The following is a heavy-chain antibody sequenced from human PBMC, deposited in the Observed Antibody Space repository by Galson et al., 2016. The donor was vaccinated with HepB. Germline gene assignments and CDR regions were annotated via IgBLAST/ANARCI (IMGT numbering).Heavy chain of an antibody. CDR1: GDSVSSNITA. V-gene: IGHV6-1*01. J-gene: IGHJ4*02. CDR3: ARDLSAHFDY. CDR2: TYYRSKWYN. D-gene: IGHD2/OR15-2a*01. Sequence: CAISGDSVSSNITAWNWIRQSPSGGLEWLGRTYYRSKWYNDYAVSVRGRITINPDTSKNQFSMHLNSVTPEDTAVYYCARDLSAHFDYWGQGALVTVSS.